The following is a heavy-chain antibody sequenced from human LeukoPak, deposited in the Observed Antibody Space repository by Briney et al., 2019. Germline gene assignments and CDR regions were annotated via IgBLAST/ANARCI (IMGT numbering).Heavy chain of an antibody. J-gene: IGHJ4*02. CDR2: IIPIFGTA. CDR1: VDTFSSYA. V-gene: IGHV1-69*06. D-gene: IGHD6-13*01. CDR3: ARTRSISSSWYGQFDY. Sequence: GASVKVSCKASVDTFSSYAISWVRQAPGQGLEWMGGIIPIFGTANYAQKFQGTVTITADKPTSTAYMWRCSPRSEGTPPYYSARTRSISSSWYGQFDYWGQGTLLTVSS.